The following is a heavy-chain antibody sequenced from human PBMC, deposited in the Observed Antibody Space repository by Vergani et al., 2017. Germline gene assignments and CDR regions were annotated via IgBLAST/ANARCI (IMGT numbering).Heavy chain of an antibody. CDR1: GFTFSNAW. J-gene: IGHJ6*03. CDR3: TTSNVDDTTPQNYDCGSGYAGPPRRTYSYYYCMDV. CDR2: IKSKTDGGTT. D-gene: IGHD3-3*01. Sequence: EVQLVESGGGLVKPGGSLRLSCAASGFTFSNAWMSWVRQAPGKGREWVGRIKSKTDGGTTDYAAHVKGRFTISRDDAKNTLYLQMNRLKTEDTAVYYCTTSNVDDTTPQNYDCGSGYAGPPRRTYSYYYCMDVWSKGTTVTVSS. V-gene: IGHV3-15*01.